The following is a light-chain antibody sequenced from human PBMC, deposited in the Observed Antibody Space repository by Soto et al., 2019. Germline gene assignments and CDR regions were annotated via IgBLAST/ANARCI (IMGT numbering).Light chain of an antibody. V-gene: IGKV1-39*01. Sequence: DIQMTQSPSSLSASVGDRFTITFRASQSIRTYLNWYQQKPGKAPKLLIYSASNLESGVPSRFSGSGSETDFTLTISGLQPEDFAGYYCQQSYSTPRTFGQGTKVDIK. J-gene: IGKJ1*01. CDR3: QQSYSTPRT. CDR1: QSIRTY. CDR2: SAS.